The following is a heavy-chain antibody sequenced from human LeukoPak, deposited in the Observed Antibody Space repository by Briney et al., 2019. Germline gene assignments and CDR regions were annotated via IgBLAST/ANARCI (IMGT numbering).Heavy chain of an antibody. Sequence: ASVKVSCKASGYTFTSYDINWVRQATGQGLEWMGWMNPNSGNTGYAQKFQGRVTVTRNTSISTAYMELSSLRSEDTAVYYCARGSHYYGSGSYFSAYYYYMDVWGKGTTVTVSS. D-gene: IGHD3-10*01. CDR1: GYTFTSYD. V-gene: IGHV1-8*03. CDR3: ARGSHYYGSGSYFSAYYYYMDV. CDR2: MNPNSGNT. J-gene: IGHJ6*03.